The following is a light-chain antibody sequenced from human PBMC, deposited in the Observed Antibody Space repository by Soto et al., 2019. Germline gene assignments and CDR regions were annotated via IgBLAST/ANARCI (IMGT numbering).Light chain of an antibody. CDR2: LGS. Sequence: DIVMTQSPLSLSVTPGEPASISCRSSQSLLHSNGYNYLDWYLQKPGQSPQLLIYLGSTRASGVPDRFSGSGSGTEFTLEISRVEAEDVGVYYCMQALQTLLTFGGGTKVEIK. J-gene: IGKJ4*01. CDR3: MQALQTLLT. V-gene: IGKV2-28*01. CDR1: QSLLHSNGYNY.